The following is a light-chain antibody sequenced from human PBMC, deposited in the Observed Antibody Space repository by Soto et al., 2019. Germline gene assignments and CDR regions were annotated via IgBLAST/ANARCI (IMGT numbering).Light chain of an antibody. CDR1: QSVSSYY. J-gene: IGKJ1*01. CDR3: QQCGSSPWT. CDR2: AAS. Sequence: EVVLTQSPGTLSLSPGERAPLSCRASQSVSSYYLAWYQQKPGQAPRLLIYAASSRATGIPDRFSGGGSGTDFTLTISRLEPEDFAVYYCQQCGSSPWTFGQGTKVDI. V-gene: IGKV3-20*01.